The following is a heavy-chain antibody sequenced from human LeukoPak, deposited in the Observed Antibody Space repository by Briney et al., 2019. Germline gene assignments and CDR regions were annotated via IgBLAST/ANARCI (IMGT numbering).Heavy chain of an antibody. CDR2: INHSGST. CDR1: GGSFSGYY. Sequence: PSETLSLICAVYGGSFSGYYWRWIRQPPGKGLEWIGEINHSGSTNYNPSLKSRVTISVDTSKNQFSLKLSSVTAADTAVYYCARGPLNIVVVPAAIETNWFDPWGQGTLVTVSS. D-gene: IGHD2-2*01. J-gene: IGHJ5*02. V-gene: IGHV4-34*01. CDR3: ARGPLNIVVVPAAIETNWFDP.